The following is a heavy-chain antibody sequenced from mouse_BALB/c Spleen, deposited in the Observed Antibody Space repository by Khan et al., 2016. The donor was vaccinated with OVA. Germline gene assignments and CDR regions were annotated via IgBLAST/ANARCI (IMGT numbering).Heavy chain of an antibody. D-gene: IGHD3-3*01. J-gene: IGHJ4*01. Sequence: EVQLQQSGPELVKPGASVKISCKTSGYTFTEYTLHWVKQSHGKSLEWIGVINPKNGVTSYNQKFKGKATLTVDKSSSTAYMEFRSLTSEDSAVFYCAKDAGRYLGQGTSVTVSS. CDR3: AKDAGRY. V-gene: IGHV1-18*01. CDR1: GYTFTEYT. CDR2: INPKNGVT.